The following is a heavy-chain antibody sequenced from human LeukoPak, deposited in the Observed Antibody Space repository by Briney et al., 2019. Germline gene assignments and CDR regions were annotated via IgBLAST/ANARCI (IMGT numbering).Heavy chain of an antibody. V-gene: IGHV4-61*02. J-gene: IGHJ4*02. CDR2: IYTSGST. CDR1: GGSISSGSYY. D-gene: IGHD1-20*01. CDR3: ASNWNHRAGVDY. Sequence: PSETLSLTCTVSGGSISSGSYYWSWIRQPAGKGLEWIGRIYTSGSTNYNPSLKSRVTISVDTSKNQFSLKLSSVTAADTAVYYCASNWNHRAGVDYWGQGTLVTVSS.